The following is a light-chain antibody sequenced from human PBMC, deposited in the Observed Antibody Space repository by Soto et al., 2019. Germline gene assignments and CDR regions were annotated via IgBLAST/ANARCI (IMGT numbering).Light chain of an antibody. CDR3: QQNYGTPST. Sequence: DIQMTQSPSSLSASVGDRVTITCRASQGISSYLDWYQQKPGKAPILLIYAASSLQSGVPSRFSGSGSGTDFTLTISSLQPEDFATYYCQQNYGTPSTFGQGTKVEIK. J-gene: IGKJ1*01. V-gene: IGKV1-39*01. CDR2: AAS. CDR1: QGISSY.